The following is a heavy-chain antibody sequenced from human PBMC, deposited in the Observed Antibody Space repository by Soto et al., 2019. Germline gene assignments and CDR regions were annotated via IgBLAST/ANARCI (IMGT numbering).Heavy chain of an antibody. CDR2: IVVGSGNT. CDR3: AASAFSGYPWTYAFDI. CDR1: GFTFTSSA. J-gene: IGHJ3*02. V-gene: IGHV1-58*01. Sequence: AVKVSCKASGFTFTSSAVQWVRQARGQRLEWIGWIVVGSGNTNNAQKFQERVTITRDMSTRTAYMELSSLRTEHTAVYYCAASAFSGYPWTYAFDIWGQGTMVTVSS. D-gene: IGHD3-22*01.